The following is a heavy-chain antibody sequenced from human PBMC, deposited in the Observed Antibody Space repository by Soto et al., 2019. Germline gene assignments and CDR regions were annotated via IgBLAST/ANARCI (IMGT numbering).Heavy chain of an antibody. Sequence: GGSLRLSCAASGFTFSSYAMSWVRQAPGKGLEWVSAISGSGGSTYYADSVKGRFTISRDNSKNTLYLQMNSLRAEDTTVYYCAKESLLSVVVPAAIYCDYWGQGTLVTVSS. D-gene: IGHD2-2*01. CDR1: GFTFSSYA. J-gene: IGHJ4*02. CDR3: AKESLLSVVVPAAIYCDY. V-gene: IGHV3-23*01. CDR2: ISGSGGST.